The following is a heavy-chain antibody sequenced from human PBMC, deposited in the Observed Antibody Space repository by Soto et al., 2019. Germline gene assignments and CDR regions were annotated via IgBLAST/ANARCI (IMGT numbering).Heavy chain of an antibody. V-gene: IGHV3-30-3*01. Sequence: RLSCTTCGFTFGVDVMHWVCQASGKGLEWVAHISYDGNNKYYADSVKGRFTISRDNFKNTLYLQMSSLRTDDTAVYYCARDGPHITIFGYGDYWGQGP. J-gene: IGHJ4*02. D-gene: IGHD3-3*01. CDR1: GFTFGVDV. CDR2: ISYDGNNK. CDR3: ARDGPHITIFGYGDY.